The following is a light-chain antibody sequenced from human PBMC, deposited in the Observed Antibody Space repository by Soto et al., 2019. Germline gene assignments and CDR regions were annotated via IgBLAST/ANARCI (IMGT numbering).Light chain of an antibody. CDR2: DVS. CDR3: SSYTSSSLV. CDR1: SSDVGGYNY. J-gene: IGLJ2*01. Sequence: QSALTQPASVSGSAGQSITISCTGTSSDVGGYNYVSWYQQHPGKAPKLMIYDVSNRPSGVSNRFSGSKSGNTASLTISGLQAEDEADYYCSSYTSSSLVFGGGTQLTVL. V-gene: IGLV2-14*01.